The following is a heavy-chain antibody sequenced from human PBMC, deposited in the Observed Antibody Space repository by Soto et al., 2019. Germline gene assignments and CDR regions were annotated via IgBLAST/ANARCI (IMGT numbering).Heavy chain of an antibody. CDR2: IVPMFGTP. V-gene: IGHV1-69*01. D-gene: IGHD3-16*01. CDR3: APFGDRLLRER. J-gene: IGHJ4*02. Sequence: QVQLVQSGAEVKKPGSSVKVSCTASGGTFSTYAFSWVRQAPGQGLEWMGGIVPMFGTPTYAQKFQDRVTITADESTKTVYMDLSSLTFDDTGVYYCAPFGDRLLRERWGQGTLVTVSS. CDR1: GGTFSTYA.